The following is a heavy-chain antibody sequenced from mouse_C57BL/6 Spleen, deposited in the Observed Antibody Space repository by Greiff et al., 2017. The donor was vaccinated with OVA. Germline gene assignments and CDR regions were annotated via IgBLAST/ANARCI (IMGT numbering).Heavy chain of an antibody. CDR3: TKDYGSSYGANWYCDV. V-gene: IGHV1-5*01. CDR2: IYPGNSDT. J-gene: IGHJ1*03. CDR1: GYTFTSYW. Sequence: EVQLQQSGTVLARPGASVKMSCKTSGYTFTSYWMHWVKQRPGQGLEWIGAIYPGNSDTSYNQKFKGKAKLTAVTSASTAYMELSSLTNEDSAVYYCTKDYGSSYGANWYCDVWGTGTTVTVSS. D-gene: IGHD1-1*01.